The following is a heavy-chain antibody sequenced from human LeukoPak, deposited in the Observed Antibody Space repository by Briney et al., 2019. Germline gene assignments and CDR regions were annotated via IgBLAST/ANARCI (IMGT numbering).Heavy chain of an antibody. V-gene: IGHV3-7*01. CDR2: IKQDGNER. CDR3: ARDTLGEGDDSDYAVYYFDY. J-gene: IGHJ4*01. Sequence: GGSLRLSCAASGFSFSRYWMSWVRQAPGKGLEWVANIKQDGNERYYVDSVKGRFTISRDNAKNSLYLQMNSLRAEDTAVYYCARDTLGEGDDSDYAVYYFDYWGHGTLVTVSS. D-gene: IGHD5-12*01. CDR1: GFSFSRYW.